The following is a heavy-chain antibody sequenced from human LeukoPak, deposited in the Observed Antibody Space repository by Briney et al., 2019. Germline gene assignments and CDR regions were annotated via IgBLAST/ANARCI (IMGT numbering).Heavy chain of an antibody. CDR2: ISAYNGNT. CDR1: GYTFTSYG. CDR3: ARDSDFWSGYYMGYGMDV. V-gene: IGHV1-18*01. J-gene: IGHJ6*02. Sequence: ASVTVSCKASGYTFTSYGISWVRQAPGQGLEWMGWISAYNGNTNYAQKLQGRVTMTTDTSTSTAYMELRSLRSDDTAVYYCARDSDFWSGYYMGYGMDVWGQGTTVTVSS. D-gene: IGHD3-3*01.